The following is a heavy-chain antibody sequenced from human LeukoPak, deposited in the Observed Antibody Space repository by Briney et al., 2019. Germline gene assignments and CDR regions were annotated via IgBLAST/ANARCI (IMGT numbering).Heavy chain of an antibody. J-gene: IGHJ4*02. Sequence: SETLSLTCTVSGGSISSSSYYWGWIRQPPGKGLEWIGSIYYSGSTYYNPSLKSRVTISVDTSKNQFSLKLSSVTAADTAVYYCAIGGSSGYSLLYYFDYWGQGTPVTVSS. V-gene: IGHV4-39*01. CDR1: GGSISSSSYY. CDR3: AIGGSSGYSLLYYFDY. CDR2: IYYSGST. D-gene: IGHD3-22*01.